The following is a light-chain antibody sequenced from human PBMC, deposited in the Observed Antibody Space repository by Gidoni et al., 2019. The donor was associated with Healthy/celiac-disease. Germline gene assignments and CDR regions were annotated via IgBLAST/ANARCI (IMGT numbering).Light chain of an antibody. Sequence: DIQMTQSPSTLSASVGDRVTITCRASQSISSWLAWYQQKAGKDPKLLIYKASSLESGVPSRFSGSGSGTEFTLNISSLQPDDFATYYCQQYNSYSWTFGQGTKVEIK. CDR1: QSISSW. CDR2: KAS. V-gene: IGKV1-5*03. J-gene: IGKJ1*01. CDR3: QQYNSYSWT.